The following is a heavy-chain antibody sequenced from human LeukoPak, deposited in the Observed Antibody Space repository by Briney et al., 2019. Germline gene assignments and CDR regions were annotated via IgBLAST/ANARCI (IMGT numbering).Heavy chain of an antibody. D-gene: IGHD6-13*01. CDR2: INPNSGGT. Sequence: ASVKVSCKASGYTFTGYYMRWVRQAPGQGLEWMGWINPNSGGTNYAQKFQGWVTMTRDTSISTAYMELSRLRSDDTAVYYCARGVIAALVNWFDPWGQGTLVTVSS. J-gene: IGHJ5*02. CDR1: GYTFTGYY. CDR3: ARGVIAALVNWFDP. V-gene: IGHV1-2*04.